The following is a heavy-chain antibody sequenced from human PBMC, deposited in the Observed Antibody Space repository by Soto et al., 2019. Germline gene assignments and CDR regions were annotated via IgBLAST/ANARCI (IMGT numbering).Heavy chain of an antibody. J-gene: IGHJ6*02. CDR1: GYTFTSYA. Sequence: VKVSCKASGYTFTSYAMHWVRQTPGQRLEWMGWINAGNCNTKYSQKFQGRVTITADESTSTAYMGLSSLSSEDTAVYYCARDPGMVRPGFGYYYGMDVWGQGTTVTVSS. D-gene: IGHD2-8*01. CDR3: ARDPGMVRPGFGYYYGMDV. V-gene: IGHV1-3*01. CDR2: INAGNCNT.